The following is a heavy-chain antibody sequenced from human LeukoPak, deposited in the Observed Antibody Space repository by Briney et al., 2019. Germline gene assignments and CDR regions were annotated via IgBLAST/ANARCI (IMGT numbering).Heavy chain of an antibody. D-gene: IGHD6-13*01. CDR2: IHNSGTS. CDR3: ARRYSSSCFDY. J-gene: IGHJ4*02. CDR1: DDSISDYY. Sequence: SETLSLTCTVSDDSISDYYRGWIRQPPGKGLEWIGYIHNSGTSTYNLSLKSRVTISADTSKNQFSLKLSSVTAADTAVYYCARRYSSSCFDYWGQGTLVTVSS. V-gene: IGHV4-59*08.